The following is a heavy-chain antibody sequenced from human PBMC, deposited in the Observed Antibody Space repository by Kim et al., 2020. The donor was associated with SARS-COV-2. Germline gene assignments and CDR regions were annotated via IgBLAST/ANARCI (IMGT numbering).Heavy chain of an antibody. V-gene: IGHV3-11*06. J-gene: IGHJ3*02. Sequence: VKAHFTISRDNAKNALYLQMNSLRAEDTAVYYCAREGIWFGELLSPGAFDIWGQGTMVTVSS. D-gene: IGHD3-10*01. CDR3: AREGIWFGELLSPGAFDI.